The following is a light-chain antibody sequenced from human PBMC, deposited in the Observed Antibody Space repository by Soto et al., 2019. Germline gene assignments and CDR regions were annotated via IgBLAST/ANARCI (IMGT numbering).Light chain of an antibody. V-gene: IGKV3-11*01. CDR2: DAS. CDR3: QKRSNWPPT. CDR1: QSVSSY. Sequence: EIVLTQSPATLSLSPGEIATLSFRASQSVSSYLAWYQPRPGQAPRLLIYDASNRATGVPARFSGSGSGTDFTLTISSLEPEDFAVYYCQKRSNWPPTFGQGTRREIK. J-gene: IGKJ5*01.